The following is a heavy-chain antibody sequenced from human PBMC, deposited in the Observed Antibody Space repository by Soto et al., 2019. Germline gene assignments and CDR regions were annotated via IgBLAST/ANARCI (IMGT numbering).Heavy chain of an antibody. CDR1: GGSISSNGYY. D-gene: IGHD3-16*01. J-gene: IGHJ4*02. Sequence: QVQLQESGPGLVKPSQTLSLTCSVSGGSISSNGYYWAWIRQHPGKGLEWIGYIYYSGTTYYNPSLKSRVSISTDTSKNQFFLKLNSVTAADTAVYYCARRAVNPGGRFDYWGQGTLVTVSS. CDR3: ARRAVNPGGRFDY. V-gene: IGHV4-31*03. CDR2: IYYSGTT.